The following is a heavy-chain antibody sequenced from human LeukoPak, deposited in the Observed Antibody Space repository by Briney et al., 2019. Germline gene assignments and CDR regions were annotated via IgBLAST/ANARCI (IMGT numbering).Heavy chain of an antibody. CDR1: GFTFSSYG. V-gene: IGHV3-33*01. D-gene: IGHD5-24*01. CDR2: IWYDGSNK. CDR3: ARLKDGYNGVFDY. Sequence: PGRSLRLSCAASGFTFSSYGMHWVRQAPGKGLEWVAVIWYDGSNKYYADSVKGRFTISRDNSKNTLYLQMNSLRAEDTAVYYCARLKDGYNGVFDYWGQGTLVTVSS. J-gene: IGHJ4*02.